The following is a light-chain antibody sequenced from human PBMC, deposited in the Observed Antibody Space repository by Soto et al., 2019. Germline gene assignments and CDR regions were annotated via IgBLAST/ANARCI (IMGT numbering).Light chain of an antibody. V-gene: IGKV3-15*01. CDR3: QQYNNWPRIT. J-gene: IGKJ5*01. CDR2: GAS. Sequence: EIVMTHSPATLSVSPGGRATLCCRASQSVSSNLAWSQQKPGQAPRLLIYGASTRATGIPARFSGSGSGTEFTLTISSLQSEDFAVYYCQQYNNWPRITFGQGTRLEIK. CDR1: QSVSSN.